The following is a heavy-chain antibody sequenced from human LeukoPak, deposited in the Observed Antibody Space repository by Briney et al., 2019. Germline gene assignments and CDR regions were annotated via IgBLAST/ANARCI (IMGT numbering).Heavy chain of an antibody. CDR1: GYIFTGYY. V-gene: IGHV1-2*02. J-gene: IGHJ4*02. CDR2: INPNSGGT. CDR3: ARSMITFGGVIVIRGYYFDY. D-gene: IGHD3-16*02. Sequence: ASVKVSCKASGYIFTGYYMHWVRQAPGQGLEWMGWINPNSGGTNYAQKFQGRVTMTRDTSISTAYMELSRLRSDDTAVYYCARSMITFGGVIVIRGYYFDYWGQGTLVTVSS.